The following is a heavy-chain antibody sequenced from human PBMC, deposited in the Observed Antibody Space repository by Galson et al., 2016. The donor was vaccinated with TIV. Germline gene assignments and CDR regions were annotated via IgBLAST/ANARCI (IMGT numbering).Heavy chain of an antibody. Sequence: SLRLSCAASGFTFDDYAMHWVRQVPGKGLEWVSGMSPNGDDIGYADSVKGRFIISRDNAQSSLYLQMSSLRAEDTAFYYCAKGLWSKGVTHWFDSWGQGTLVSVSA. CDR1: GFTFDDYA. J-gene: IGHJ5*01. CDR3: AKGLWSKGVTHWFDS. CDR2: MSPNGDDI. D-gene: IGHD2-21*01. V-gene: IGHV3-9*01.